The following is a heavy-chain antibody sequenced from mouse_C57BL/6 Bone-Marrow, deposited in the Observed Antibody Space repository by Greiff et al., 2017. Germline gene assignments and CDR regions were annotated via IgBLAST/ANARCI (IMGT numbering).Heavy chain of an antibody. J-gene: IGHJ3*01. D-gene: IGHD2-4*01. CDR2: IRNKANGYTT. V-gene: IGHV7-3*01. Sequence: EVQLQESGGGLVQPGGSLSLSCAASGFTFTDYYMSWVRQPPGKALEWLGFIRNKANGYTTEYSASVKGRFTISRDNSQSILYLQMNALRAEDSATYYCARWDYDDAYWGQGTLVTVSA. CDR3: ARWDYDDAY. CDR1: GFTFTDYY.